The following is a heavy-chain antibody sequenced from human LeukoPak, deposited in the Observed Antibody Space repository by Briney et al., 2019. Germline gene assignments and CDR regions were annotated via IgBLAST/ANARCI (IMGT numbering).Heavy chain of an antibody. V-gene: IGHV1-69*04. J-gene: IGHJ4*02. Sequence: ASVKVSCKVSGYTLTELSMHWVRQAPGKGLEWMGRIIPILGIANYAQKFQGRVTITADKSKSTAYMELRSLRSEDKAVYYCARDLGGHWSGLHFDYWGQGTLVTVSS. CDR1: GYTLTELS. D-gene: IGHD3-3*01. CDR2: IIPILGIA. CDR3: ARDLGGHWSGLHFDY.